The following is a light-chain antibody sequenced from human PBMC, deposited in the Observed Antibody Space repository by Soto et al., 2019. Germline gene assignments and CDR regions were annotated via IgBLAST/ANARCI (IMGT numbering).Light chain of an antibody. CDR1: QSISSDH. V-gene: IGKV3-20*01. CDR3: QQANSFPIT. J-gene: IGKJ5*01. Sequence: EIVLTQSPGILSLSPGERATLACRASQSISSDHLAWYQQRPGQSPRLLIYGASSRTTGVPDRFSGSGSGTDFTLTISRLEPEDFATYYCQQANSFPITFGQGTRLEIK. CDR2: GAS.